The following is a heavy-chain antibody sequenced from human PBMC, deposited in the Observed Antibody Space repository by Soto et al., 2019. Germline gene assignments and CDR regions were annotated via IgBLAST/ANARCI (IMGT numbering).Heavy chain of an antibody. CDR1: EVSLSSSNW. D-gene: IGHD1-26*01. Sequence: SDTLSLSCPVSEVSLSSSNWWSWVRQPPGKGLEWIGEIYHSGSTNYNPSLKSRVTISVDKSKNQFSLKLSSVTAADTAVYYCARVREGWELGGAFDIWGQGTMVTVSS. CDR3: ARVREGWELGGAFDI. CDR2: IYHSGST. J-gene: IGHJ3*02. V-gene: IGHV4-4*02.